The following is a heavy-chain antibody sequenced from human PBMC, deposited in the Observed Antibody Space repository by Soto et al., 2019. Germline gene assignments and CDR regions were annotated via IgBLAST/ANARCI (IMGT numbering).Heavy chain of an antibody. Sequence: QVQLVESGGGVVQPGTSLRLSCEASGYSFSSYGMHWVRQAPGKGLEWVAVIWYDGSKQYYGDSVKGRFTISRDDSKNWLYLQMNSLRAEDTAVYYCVRDPGVTNYYFDYWGQGTLVTVSS. D-gene: IGHD3-3*01. J-gene: IGHJ4*02. V-gene: IGHV3-33*01. CDR1: GYSFSSYG. CDR3: VRDPGVTNYYFDY. CDR2: IWYDGSKQ.